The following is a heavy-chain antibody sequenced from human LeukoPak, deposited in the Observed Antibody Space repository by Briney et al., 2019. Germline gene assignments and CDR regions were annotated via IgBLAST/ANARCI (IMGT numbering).Heavy chain of an antibody. Sequence: ASVKVSCKASGYTFTSYDINWVRQATGQGLEWMGWMNPNSGNTGYAQKFQGRVTMTRNTSISTAYMELSSLRSEDTAVYYCASQRITMVRGVINDYYYYYGMDVWGQGTTVTVSS. V-gene: IGHV1-8*01. J-gene: IGHJ6*02. D-gene: IGHD3-10*01. CDR2: MNPNSGNT. CDR1: GYTFTSYD. CDR3: ASQRITMVRGVINDYYYYYGMDV.